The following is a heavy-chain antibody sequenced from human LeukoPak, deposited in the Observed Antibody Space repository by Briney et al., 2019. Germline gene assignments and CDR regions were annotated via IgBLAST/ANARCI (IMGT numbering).Heavy chain of an antibody. CDR2: IYYSGST. CDR1: GGSISSGGYY. V-gene: IGHV4-31*11. D-gene: IGHD3-22*01. CDR3: ARVYYYDSSGYYFAFDI. Sequence: SGTLSLTCAVSGGSISSGGYYWSWIRQHPGKGLEWIGYIYYSGSTYYNPSLKSRVTISVDTSKNQLSLKLSSVTAADTAVYYCARVYYYDSSGYYFAFDIWGQGTMVTVSS. J-gene: IGHJ3*02.